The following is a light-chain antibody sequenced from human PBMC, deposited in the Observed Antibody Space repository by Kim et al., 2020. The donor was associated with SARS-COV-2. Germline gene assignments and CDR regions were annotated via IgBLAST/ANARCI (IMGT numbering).Light chain of an antibody. CDR2: AAS. V-gene: IGKV1-39*01. Sequence: AAVGDRVTIPCRASQSISSYLNWYQQKPGKVPKLLIYAASSLQSGVPSRFSGSGSGTDFTLTIRSLQPEDFATYYCQQSYGIPRTFGQGTKVDIK. J-gene: IGKJ1*01. CDR3: QQSYGIPRT. CDR1: QSISSY.